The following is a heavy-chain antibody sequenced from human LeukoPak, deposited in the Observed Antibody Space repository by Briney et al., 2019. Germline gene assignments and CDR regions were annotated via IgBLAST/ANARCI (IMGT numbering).Heavy chain of an antibody. CDR3: ARVSGLGHHFEY. J-gene: IGHJ4*02. CDR2: INPSSGDA. V-gene: IGHV1-2*06. Sequence: ASVKVSCKASGYTLTDYYMHWVRQAPGQGLEWMGRINPSSGDANYAHKFQGRVTMTRDTSIGTAYMELSRLRSDDSAIYYCARVSGLGHHFEYWGQGTLVTVSS. CDR1: GYTLTDYY. D-gene: IGHD3-10*01.